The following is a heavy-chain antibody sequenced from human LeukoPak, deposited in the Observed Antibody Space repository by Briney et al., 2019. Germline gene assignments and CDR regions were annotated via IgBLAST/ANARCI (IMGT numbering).Heavy chain of an antibody. J-gene: IGHJ4*02. CDR3: ARDSSGDFDY. CDR1: GGSISSGDYY. D-gene: IGHD3-22*01. Sequence: SETLSLTCTVSGGSISSGDYYWSWIRQPPGKGLEWTGYVYYSGSTYYNPSLKSRVTISVDTSKNQFSLKLSSVTAADTAVYYCARDSSGDFDYWGQGTLVTVSS. CDR2: VYYSGST. V-gene: IGHV4-30-4*01.